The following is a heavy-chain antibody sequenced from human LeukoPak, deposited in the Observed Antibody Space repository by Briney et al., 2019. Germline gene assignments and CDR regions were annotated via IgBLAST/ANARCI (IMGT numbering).Heavy chain of an antibody. V-gene: IGHV4-39*07. CDR3: ARGGYYGSGNDFRFDP. J-gene: IGHJ5*02. CDR2: IYYSGST. Sequence: SETLSLTCTVCGGSISSSSYYWGWIRQPPGKGLEWIGSIYYSGSTYYNPSLKSRVTISIDTSKNQFSLKLSSVTAADTAVYYCARGGYYGSGNDFRFDPWGQGTLVTVSS. D-gene: IGHD3-10*01. CDR1: GGSISSSSYY.